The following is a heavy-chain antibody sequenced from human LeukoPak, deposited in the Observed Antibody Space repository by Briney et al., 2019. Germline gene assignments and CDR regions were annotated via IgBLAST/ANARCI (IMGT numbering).Heavy chain of an antibody. D-gene: IGHD1-26*01. CDR2: INPSGGST. Sequence: ASVKVSCKASGGTFSSYAISWVRQAPGQGLEWMGIINPSGGSTSYAQKFQGRVTMTRDTSTSTVYMELSSLRSEDTAVYYCARDHELPFDYWGQGTLVTVSS. J-gene: IGHJ4*02. CDR3: ARDHELPFDY. V-gene: IGHV1-46*01. CDR1: GGTFSSYA.